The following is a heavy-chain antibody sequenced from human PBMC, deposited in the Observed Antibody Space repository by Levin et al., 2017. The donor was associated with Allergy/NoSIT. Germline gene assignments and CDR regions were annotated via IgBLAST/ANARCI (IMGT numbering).Heavy chain of an antibody. J-gene: IGHJ4*02. Sequence: GESLKISCAASGFTFSSYAMHWVRQAPGKGLEWVAVISYDGSNKYYADSVKGRFTISRDNSKNTLYLQMNSLRAEDTAVYYCARGGVGRTPYYFDYWGQGTLVTVSS. CDR3: ARGGVGRTPYYFDY. CDR2: ISYDGSNK. V-gene: IGHV3-30*04. CDR1: GFTFSSYA.